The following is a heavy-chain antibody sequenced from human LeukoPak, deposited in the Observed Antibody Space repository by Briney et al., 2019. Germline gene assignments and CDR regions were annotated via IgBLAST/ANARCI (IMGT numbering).Heavy chain of an antibody. D-gene: IGHD4-17*01. V-gene: IGHV3-23*01. CDR1: GFTFSSYA. J-gene: IGHJ4*02. CDR3: AKGIGDDYGRKFDY. Sequence: GSLRLSCAASGFTFSSYAMSWVRQAPGKGLEWVPAISGSGGSTYYADSVKGRFTTSRDNSKNTLYLQMNSLRAEDTAVYYCAKGIGDDYGRKFDYWGQGTLVTVSS. CDR2: ISGSGGST.